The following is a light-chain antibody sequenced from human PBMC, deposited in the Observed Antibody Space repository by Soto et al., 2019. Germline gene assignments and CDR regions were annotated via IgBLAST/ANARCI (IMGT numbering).Light chain of an antibody. Sequence: QSALTQPASVSGSPGQSITISCTGTNTDVGGYNYVSWYQQHPGKAPQLMIYEASNRPSGVSARFSGSKSGTTASLTISGLQPEDEADYYCLSFASGNTRVFGTGTQLTVL. J-gene: IGLJ7*01. CDR1: NTDVGGYNY. V-gene: IGLV2-14*01. CDR2: EAS. CDR3: LSFASGNTRV.